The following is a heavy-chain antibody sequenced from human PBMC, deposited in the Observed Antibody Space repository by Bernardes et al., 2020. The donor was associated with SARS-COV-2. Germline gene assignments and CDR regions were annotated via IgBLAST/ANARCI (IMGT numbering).Heavy chain of an antibody. D-gene: IGHD6-19*01. CDR3: ARHFVAGTTYPIDY. Sequence: GSLRLSCAASGFTFSSHSMTWVRQAPGKGLELVSSISTTSSYIYYANSVKGRFTLSRDNAENSLSLHMNSLRAEDTALYYCARHFVAGTTYPIDYWGPGTLVTVSS. V-gene: IGHV3-21*01. CDR1: GFTFSSHS. J-gene: IGHJ4*02. CDR2: ISTTSSYI.